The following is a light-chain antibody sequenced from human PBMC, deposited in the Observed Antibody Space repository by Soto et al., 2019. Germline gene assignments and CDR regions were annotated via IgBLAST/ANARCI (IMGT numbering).Light chain of an antibody. Sequence: DIVLTQSPATLSLSPGDSATLSCRASQSVSSYLAWYQQKTGQAPRLLIYDESNRATGIPARLSGSGSGTDLNLTISRLEPEDFAVYYCQQYNDWPPACGGGTKVDIK. V-gene: IGKV3-11*01. J-gene: IGKJ4*01. CDR2: DES. CDR1: QSVSSY. CDR3: QQYNDWPPA.